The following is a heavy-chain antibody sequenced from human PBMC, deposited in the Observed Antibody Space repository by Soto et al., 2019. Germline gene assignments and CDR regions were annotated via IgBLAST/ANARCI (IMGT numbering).Heavy chain of an antibody. J-gene: IGHJ3*02. V-gene: IGHV3-23*01. CDR3: AKVSSNDSSGYSPDAFDI. CDR1: GFTFSSYA. Sequence: PGGSLRLSCAASGFTFSSYAMSWVRQAPGKGLEWVSAISGSGGSTYYADSVKGRFTISRDNSKNTLYLQMNSLRAEDTAVYYCAKVSSNDSSGYSPDAFDIWGKGKMVTVSS. CDR2: ISGSGGST. D-gene: IGHD3-22*01.